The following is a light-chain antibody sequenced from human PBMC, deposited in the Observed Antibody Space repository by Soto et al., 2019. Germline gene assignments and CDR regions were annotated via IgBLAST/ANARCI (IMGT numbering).Light chain of an antibody. CDR3: QQRYDGYT. J-gene: IGKJ2*01. Sequence: EIVLTQSPATLSLSPGESATLSCRASQSVGSFLGWYQQKPGQAPRLLIYDASNRATGIPARFSGSGSGTDFPLTISSLEPDDFAVYYCQQRYDGYTFGQGTKVEIK. CDR1: QSVGSF. V-gene: IGKV3-11*01. CDR2: DAS.